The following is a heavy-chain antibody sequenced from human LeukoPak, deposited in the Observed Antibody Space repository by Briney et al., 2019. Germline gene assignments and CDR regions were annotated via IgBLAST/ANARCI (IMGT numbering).Heavy chain of an antibody. CDR3: ARVTTVTRSPWSWGPKKIGQEVNWFDP. CDR1: GYTVSDYS. CDR2: ISPYNADT. Sequence: ASVRVSCKASGYTVSDYSITWVRQAPGQGLEWMGWISPYNADTNYAQNFQGRVTMTTDRSTRTAYMELRNLRSDDTAVYYCARVTTVTRSPWSWGPKKIGQEVNWFDPWGQGTLITVS. D-gene: IGHD4-17*01. V-gene: IGHV1-18*01. J-gene: IGHJ5*02.